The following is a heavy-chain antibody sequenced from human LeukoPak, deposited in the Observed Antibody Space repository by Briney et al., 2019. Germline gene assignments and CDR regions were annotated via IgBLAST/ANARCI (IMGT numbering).Heavy chain of an antibody. V-gene: IGHV3-15*01. D-gene: IGHD3-10*01. J-gene: IGHJ4*02. Sequence: GGSLRLSCAASGSHFPDAWMSWVRQLPGKGLEWGDRFTRKSDGATIEYAASVKGRFAISRDDSRSTMYLQMNSLRAEDTAVYYCARDLRFGKSIHLGYWGQGTLVTVSS. CDR2: FTRKSDGATI. CDR1: GSHFPDAW. CDR3: ARDLRFGKSIHLGY.